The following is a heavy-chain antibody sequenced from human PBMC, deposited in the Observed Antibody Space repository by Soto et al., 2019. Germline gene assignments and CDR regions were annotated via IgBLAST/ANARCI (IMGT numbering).Heavy chain of an antibody. V-gene: IGHV3-23*01. Sequence: EVQLLQSGGALVQGGESPRLSCAASGFTFNTYTMGWVRQAPGKGLEWVSSISGSGVITHYADSVKGRFTISRDNSKNTLYLQMSSLRAEDTAVYYCAKSSHHYYRDSSGSYPGPYYFDYWGQGTLVTVSS. CDR3: AKSSHHYYRDSSGSYPGPYYFDY. D-gene: IGHD3-22*01. CDR1: GFTFNTYT. J-gene: IGHJ4*02. CDR2: ISGSGVIT.